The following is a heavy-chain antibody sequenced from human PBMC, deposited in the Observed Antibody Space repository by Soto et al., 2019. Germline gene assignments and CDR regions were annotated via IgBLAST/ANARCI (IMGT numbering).Heavy chain of an antibody. J-gene: IGHJ4*02. CDR3: ARAWFGEISPFDD. D-gene: IGHD3-10*01. Sequence: PSETLSLTCTVSGGSISSGDYYWSWIRQPPGKGLEWIGYIYYSGSTYYNPSLKSRVTISVDTSKNQFSLKLNSVTAADTAVYYCARAWFGEISPFDDWGQGTLVTVSS. CDR1: GGSISSGDYY. CDR2: IYYSGST. V-gene: IGHV4-30-4*01.